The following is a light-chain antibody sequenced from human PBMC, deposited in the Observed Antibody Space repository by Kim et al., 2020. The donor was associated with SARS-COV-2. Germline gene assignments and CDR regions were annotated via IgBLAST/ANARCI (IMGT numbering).Light chain of an antibody. CDR1: QSVLYSSNNKNY. J-gene: IGKJ4*01. CDR3: QQDYSTPLT. V-gene: IGKV4-1*01. CDR2: WAS. Sequence: DIVMTQSPDSLAVSLGERAPINCKSSQSVLYSSNNKNYLVWYQQKPGQPPKLLIYWASTRESGVPDRFSGSGSGTDFTLTISSLQAEDVAVYYCQQDYSTPLTFGGGTKVDIK.